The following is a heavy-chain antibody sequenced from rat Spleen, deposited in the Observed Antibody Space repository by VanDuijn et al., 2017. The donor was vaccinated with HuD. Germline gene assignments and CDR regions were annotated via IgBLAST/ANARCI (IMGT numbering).Heavy chain of an antibody. CDR1: GYSITSNY. CDR3: ARRGDSYYFDY. D-gene: IGHD4-3*01. CDR2: IDYSGRT. Sequence: EVQLQESGPGLVKPSQSLSLTCSVTGYSITSNYWGWIRKFPGNKMEWMGYIDYSGRTSYNPSLKSRISITRDTSKNQFFLQLNSVTTEDTATYCWARRGDSYYFDYWGQGVMVTVSS. V-gene: IGHV3-1*01. J-gene: IGHJ2*01.